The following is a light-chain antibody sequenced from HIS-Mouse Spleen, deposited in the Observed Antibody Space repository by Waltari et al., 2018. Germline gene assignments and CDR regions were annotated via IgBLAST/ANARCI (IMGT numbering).Light chain of an antibody. CDR3: YSAADNSGV. Sequence: SYELTQPLSVSVALGQTARITCGGNNIGSKNVHWYQQKPGQAPVLVIYRDSNRPSGIPERFSGSNSGNTATLTISRAQVEDEADYYCYSAADNSGVFGGGTKLTVL. J-gene: IGLJ2*01. V-gene: IGLV3-9*01. CDR2: RDS. CDR1: NIGSKN.